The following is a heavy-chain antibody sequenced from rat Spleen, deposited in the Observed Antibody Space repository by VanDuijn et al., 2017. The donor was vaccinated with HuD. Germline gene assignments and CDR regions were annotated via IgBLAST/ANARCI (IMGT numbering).Heavy chain of an antibody. CDR3: ARFYYDAPGWYFDF. D-gene: IGHD1-12*01. Sequence: EVQLVESDGGLVQPGRSLKLSCAASGFTFSDYYMAWVRQAPTKGLEWVATISYDGSSTYYRDSVKGRFTISRDNAKSTLYLQMDSLRSEDTATYYCARFYYDAPGWYFDFWGPGTMVTVSS. J-gene: IGHJ1*01. CDR2: ISYDGSST. CDR1: GFTFSDYY. V-gene: IGHV5-29*01.